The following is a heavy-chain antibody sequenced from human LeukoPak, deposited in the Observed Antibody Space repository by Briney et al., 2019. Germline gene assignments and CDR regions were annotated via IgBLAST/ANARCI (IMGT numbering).Heavy chain of an antibody. CDR3: ARVHYDSSGSYNWFDP. V-gene: IGHV4-34*01. D-gene: IGHD3-22*01. CDR2: INHSGST. CDR1: GGSFSGYY. J-gene: IGHJ5*02. Sequence: PSETLSLTCAVYGGSFSGYYWSWIRQPPGKGLEWIGEINHSGSTNYNPSLKSRVTISVDTSKNQFSLKLSSVTAADTAVYYCARVHYDSSGSYNWFDPWGQGTLVTVSS.